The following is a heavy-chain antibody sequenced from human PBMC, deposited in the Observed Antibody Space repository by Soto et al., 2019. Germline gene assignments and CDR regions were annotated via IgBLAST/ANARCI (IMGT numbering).Heavy chain of an antibody. J-gene: IGHJ4*02. V-gene: IGHV4-39*01. CDR1: GGSIGSSSYY. D-gene: IGHD6-19*01. CDR2: IYYSGST. Sequence: PSETLSLTCTVSGGSIGSSSYYWGWIRQPPGKGLEWIGSIYYSGSTYYNPSLKSRVTISVDTSKNQFSLKLSSVTAADTAVYYCARRPDSGGIDYWGQGTLVTVSS. CDR3: ARRPDSGGIDY.